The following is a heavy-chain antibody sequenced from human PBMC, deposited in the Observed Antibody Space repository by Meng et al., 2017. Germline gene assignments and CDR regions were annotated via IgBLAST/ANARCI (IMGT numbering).Heavy chain of an antibody. CDR2: IYYSGST. CDR3: ARDLRRERLFDY. J-gene: IGHJ4*02. V-gene: IGHV4-39*07. D-gene: IGHD1-26*01. Sequence: SETLSLTCTVSGGSISSYYWGWIRQPPGKGLEWIGSIYYSGSTYYNPSLKSRVTISVDTSKNQFSLKLSSVTAADTAVYYCARDLRRERLFDYWGQGTLVTVSS. CDR1: GGSISSYY.